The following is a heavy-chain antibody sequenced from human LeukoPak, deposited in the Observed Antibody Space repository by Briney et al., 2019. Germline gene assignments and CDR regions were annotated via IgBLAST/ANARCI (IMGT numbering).Heavy chain of an antibody. CDR3: TTDRGYSTLDD. CDR2: IGGSGATT. CDR1: GFSFSAYG. D-gene: IGHD3-10*01. Sequence: GGSLRLSCAASGFSFSAYGMNWVRQSPGKGLEWVSAIGGSGATTYYADSVRGRFTISRDNAKKTLYLQMDSLRTDDTAVYYCTTDRGYSTLDDWGQGTLVTVSS. J-gene: IGHJ4*02. V-gene: IGHV3-23*01.